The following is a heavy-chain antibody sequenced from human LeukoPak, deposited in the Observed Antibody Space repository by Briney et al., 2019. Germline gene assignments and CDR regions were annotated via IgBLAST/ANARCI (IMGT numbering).Heavy chain of an antibody. D-gene: IGHD6-19*01. CDR3: ARVYSSGWSY. V-gene: IGHV3-48*03. J-gene: IGHJ4*02. CDR1: GFVFSAYE. Sequence: GGSLRLSCAASGFVFSAYEMNWVRQAPGKGLEWVSYISSSGSTIYYTDSVKGRFTISRDNAKKSLYLQMNSLRAEDTAVYYCARVYSSGWSYWGQGTLVTVSS. CDR2: ISSSGSTI.